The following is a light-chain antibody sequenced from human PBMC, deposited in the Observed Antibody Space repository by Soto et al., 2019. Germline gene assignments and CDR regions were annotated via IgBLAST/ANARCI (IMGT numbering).Light chain of an antibody. CDR2: SAS. V-gene: IGKV3-15*01. Sequence: EIVMTQSPATLSVSPGETAILSCRASQSVSSKLAWYQHKPGQAPRLLIYSASVRAAGVPARFSGSGSGTEFTLTISSLQSEDFAVYYCHQYNDWPRTFGQGTKVDIK. CDR3: HQYNDWPRT. CDR1: QSVSSK. J-gene: IGKJ1*01.